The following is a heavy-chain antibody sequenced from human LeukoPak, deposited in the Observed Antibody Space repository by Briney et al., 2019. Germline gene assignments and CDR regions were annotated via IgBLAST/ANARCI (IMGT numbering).Heavy chain of an antibody. Sequence: SETLSLTCTVSGGSISSSSYYWGWIRQPPGKGLEWIGSFSSSGSTYYNPSLKSRVTISVDTSKNQFSLKLSSVTAADTAVYYCAREACSSTSCYFDYWGQGTLVTVSS. D-gene: IGHD2-2*01. CDR3: AREACSSTSCYFDY. CDR2: FSSSGST. V-gene: IGHV4-39*07. CDR1: GGSISSSSYY. J-gene: IGHJ4*02.